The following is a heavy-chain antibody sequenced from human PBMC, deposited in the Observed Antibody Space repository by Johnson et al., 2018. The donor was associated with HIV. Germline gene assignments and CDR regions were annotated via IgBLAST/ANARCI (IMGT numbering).Heavy chain of an antibody. J-gene: IGHJ3*02. CDR1: GFTFSSYA. D-gene: IGHD6-19*01. Sequence: QVQLVESGGGVVQPGRSLRLSCAASGFTFSSYAMHWVRQAPGKGLEWVAVISYDGSNKYYADSVTGRFTISRDNSENTLYLQMNSLRAEDTAVFYCAKRVSGWNFGVDAFDIWGQGTMVTVSS. CDR2: ISYDGSNK. V-gene: IGHV3-30*18. CDR3: AKRVSGWNFGVDAFDI.